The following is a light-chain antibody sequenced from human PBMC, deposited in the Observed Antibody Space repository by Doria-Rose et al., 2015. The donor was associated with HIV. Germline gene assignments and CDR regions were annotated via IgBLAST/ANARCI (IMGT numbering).Light chain of an antibody. CDR2: GVS. CDR3: QQSSSTPHT. V-gene: IGKV1-39*01. Sequence: VGDRVTITCRASQSIRRYLNWYQQKRGTAPKLLIYGVSTLQSGVPLRFSGGESGTDFTLTISSLQPEDSATYYCQQSSSTPHTFGQGTKVEIK. J-gene: IGKJ2*01. CDR1: QSIRRY.